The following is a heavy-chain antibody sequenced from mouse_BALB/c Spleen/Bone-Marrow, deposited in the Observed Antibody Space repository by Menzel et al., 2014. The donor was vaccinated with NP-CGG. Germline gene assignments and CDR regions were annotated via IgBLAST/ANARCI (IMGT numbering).Heavy chain of an antibody. J-gene: IGHJ3*01. CDR2: IYPGSGSS. CDR3: ARSRGYDVGPFAF. CDR1: GYAFTNYL. Sequence: QVQLQQSGAELVRPGTSVKVSCKASGYAFTNYLIEWVKQRPGQGLEWIGVIYPGSGSSNYNENFKGKATLTADRSSSTAYMLLSSLTSDDSAVYFCARSRGYDVGPFAFWGQGTLVTVSA. D-gene: IGHD2-2*01. V-gene: IGHV1-54*01.